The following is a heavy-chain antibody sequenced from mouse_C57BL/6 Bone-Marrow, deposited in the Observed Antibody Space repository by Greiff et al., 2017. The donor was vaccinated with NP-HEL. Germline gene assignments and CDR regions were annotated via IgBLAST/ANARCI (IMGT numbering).Heavy chain of an antibody. J-gene: IGHJ4*01. CDR3: YDYDAMDY. Sequence: VQLLQSGPELVKPGASVKISCKASGYTFTDYYINWVKQRPGQGLEWIGWIFPGSGSTYYNEKFKGTATLTVDKSSSTAYMLLSSLTSEDSAVYFCYDYDAMDYWGQGTSVTVSS. V-gene: IGHV1-75*01. CDR2: IFPGSGST. CDR1: GYTFTDYY.